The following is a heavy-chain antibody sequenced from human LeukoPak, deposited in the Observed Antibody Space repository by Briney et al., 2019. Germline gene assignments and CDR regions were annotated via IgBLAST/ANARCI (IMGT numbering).Heavy chain of an antibody. J-gene: IGHJ5*02. CDR1: GGSFGGYY. CDR2: VIHGGST. V-gene: IGHV4-34*01. D-gene: IGHD3-10*01. CDR3: ARGARARKTMVRGVNGRFDP. Sequence: SETLSLTCAVYGGSFGGYYWTWIRQSPGKGLEWIGEVIHGGSTNYSPSLKSRVTISLDTSKSQFSLRVNSLTAADTAVYYCARGARARKTMVRGVNGRFDPWGQGTLVTVSP.